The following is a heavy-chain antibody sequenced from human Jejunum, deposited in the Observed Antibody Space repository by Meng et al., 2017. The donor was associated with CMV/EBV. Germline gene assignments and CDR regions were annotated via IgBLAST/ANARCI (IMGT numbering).Heavy chain of an antibody. Sequence: QVQLQEPGPGLVKPSQTLLLTCSVSGGSIGSGDYSWSWIRQPPGKGLEWIGYIHDTGSTYYNPSLKSRVDISLGTSRNHFSLTLSSVTAEDTAVYFCARGSIFVSFDSWGQGTLVTVSS. CDR1: GGSIGSGDYS. J-gene: IGHJ4*02. CDR3: ARGSIFVSFDS. D-gene: IGHD3-3*01. CDR2: IHDTGST. V-gene: IGHV4-30-4*08.